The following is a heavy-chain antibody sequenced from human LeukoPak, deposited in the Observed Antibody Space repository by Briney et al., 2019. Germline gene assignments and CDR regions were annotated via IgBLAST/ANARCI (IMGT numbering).Heavy chain of an antibody. CDR3: ARERFYSSGSKSNRVDY. Sequence: ASVKVSCKASGYTFTGYYMHWVRQAPGQGLEWMGWINPDSGGTNYGQNFQGRVTMTRDTAINTAYMELSRLRSDDTAVYYCARERFYSSGSKSNRVDYWGQGTLVTVSS. V-gene: IGHV1-2*02. J-gene: IGHJ4*02. CDR2: INPDSGGT. D-gene: IGHD6-19*01. CDR1: GYTFTGYY.